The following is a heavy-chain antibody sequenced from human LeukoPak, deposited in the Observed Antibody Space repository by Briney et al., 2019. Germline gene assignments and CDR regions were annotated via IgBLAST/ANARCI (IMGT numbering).Heavy chain of an antibody. D-gene: IGHD2-2*01. CDR2: ISSSGGGT. J-gene: IGHJ4*02. CDR1: GFTFSSYA. Sequence: PGGSLRLSCAASGFTFSSYAMTWVRQAPGKGLEWVSAISSSGGGTYYADSVKGRFTISRDNSKNTLYLQMNSLRAEDTAVYYCAKVLPAANTANWGQGTLVTVSS. CDR3: AKVLPAANTAN. V-gene: IGHV3-23*01.